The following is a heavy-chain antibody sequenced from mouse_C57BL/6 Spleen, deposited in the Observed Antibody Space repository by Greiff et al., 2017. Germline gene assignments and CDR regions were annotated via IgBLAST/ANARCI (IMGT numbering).Heavy chain of an antibody. Sequence: EVMLVESGGGLVKPGGSLKLSCAASGFTFSDYGMHWVRQAPEKGLEWVAYISSGSSTIYYADTVKGRFTISRDNAKNTLFLQMTSLRSEDTAMYYCARYWDWYFDVWGTGTTVTVSS. V-gene: IGHV5-17*01. CDR2: ISSGSSTI. CDR1: GFTFSDYG. D-gene: IGHD4-1*01. CDR3: ARYWDWYFDV. J-gene: IGHJ1*03.